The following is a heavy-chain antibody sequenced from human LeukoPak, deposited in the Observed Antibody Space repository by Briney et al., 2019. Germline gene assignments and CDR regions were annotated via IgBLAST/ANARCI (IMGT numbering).Heavy chain of an antibody. J-gene: IGHJ5*02. D-gene: IGHD6-6*01. CDR3: ARDRESSSSWFDP. CDR1: GYTFSNYG. V-gene: IGHV1-18*01. CDR2: ISTYDGHT. Sequence: ASVKVFCKASGYTFSNYGITWVRQAPGQGLEWMGWISTYDGHTNYAQKFQGRVTMTTDTSTITAYMELRSLRSDDTAVYYCARDRESSSSWFDPWGQGTLVTVSS.